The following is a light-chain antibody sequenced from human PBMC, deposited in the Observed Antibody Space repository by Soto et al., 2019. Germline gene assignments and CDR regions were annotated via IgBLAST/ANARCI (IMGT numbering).Light chain of an antibody. V-gene: IGLV2-14*01. CDR1: SSDVGNDNF. Sequence: QSALTQPASVSGSPGQSITISCTGTSSDVGNDNFVSWYQHHPGKAPKLIIYEVSYRPSGVSHRFSGSKSGNTASLTISGLQSEDEADYYCSSYTTINTLFLVSGNGTKVTVL. CDR2: EVS. J-gene: IGLJ1*01. CDR3: SSYTTINTLFLV.